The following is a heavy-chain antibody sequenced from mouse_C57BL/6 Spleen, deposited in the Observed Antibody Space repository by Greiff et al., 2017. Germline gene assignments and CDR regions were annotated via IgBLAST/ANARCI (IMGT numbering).Heavy chain of an antibody. V-gene: IGHV1-53*01. D-gene: IGHD1-1*01. J-gene: IGHJ2*01. CDR3: AGGEDYYGSSPDY. CDR2: INPSNGGT. Sequence: VQLQQPGPELVKPGASVKLSCKASGYTFTSYWMHWVMQRPGPGLAWIGNINPSNGGTTYHEKFKSKATLTVDNSSSTAYMQLTSLTSEDSAVFYGAGGEDYYGSSPDYWGQGTTGT. CDR1: GYTFTSYW.